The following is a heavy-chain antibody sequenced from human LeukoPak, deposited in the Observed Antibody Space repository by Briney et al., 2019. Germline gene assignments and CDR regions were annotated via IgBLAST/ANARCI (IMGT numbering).Heavy chain of an antibody. CDR3: ARDVRYYGFWSGYYGYYYYMDV. Sequence: EASVKVSCKASGYTFTGYYMHWVRQAPAQGLEWMGWINPNSGGTNYAQKFQGRVTMTRDTSISTAYMELSRLRSDDTAVYYCARDVRYYGFWSGYYGYYYYMDVWGKGTTVTVSS. V-gene: IGHV1-2*02. CDR1: GYTFTGYY. CDR2: INPNSGGT. D-gene: IGHD3-3*01. J-gene: IGHJ6*03.